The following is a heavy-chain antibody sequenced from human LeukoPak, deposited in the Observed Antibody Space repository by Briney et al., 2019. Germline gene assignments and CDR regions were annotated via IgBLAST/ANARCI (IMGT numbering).Heavy chain of an antibody. V-gene: IGHV3-7*03. D-gene: IGHD2-2*01. CDR2: IKQDGTEE. CDR1: GFTFSNFW. J-gene: IGHJ4*02. CDR3: ARDPCHGALDY. Sequence: GESLRLSCTASGFTFSNFWMGCVRRAPGKGLEWVANIKQDGTEEYYVDSVRGRFSISKDNAKNSLYLQMNSLRAEDTAVYYCARDPCHGALDYWGQGALVTVSS.